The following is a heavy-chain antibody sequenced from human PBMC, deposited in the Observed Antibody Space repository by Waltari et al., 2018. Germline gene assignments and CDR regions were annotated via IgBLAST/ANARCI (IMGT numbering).Heavy chain of an antibody. Sequence: QVQLVQSGAEVKKPGASVKVSCKASGYTFTGYYMHWVRQAPGQGLEWRGCINPNLGGTNYAQKFKGRVTITRTPSISTAYMGLSRLRSDDTAVYYCARDPIGTNDYGDRLWGQGTLVTVSS. J-gene: IGHJ4*02. V-gene: IGHV1-2*02. D-gene: IGHD4-17*01. CDR2: INPNLGGT. CDR3: ARDPIGTNDYGDRL. CDR1: GYTFTGYY.